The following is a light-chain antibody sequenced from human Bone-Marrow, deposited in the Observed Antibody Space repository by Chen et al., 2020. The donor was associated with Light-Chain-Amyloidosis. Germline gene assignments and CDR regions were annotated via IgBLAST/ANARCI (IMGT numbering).Light chain of an antibody. V-gene: IGLV3-25*03. CDR3: QSADSSGTYEVI. CDR1: DLPTKY. J-gene: IGLJ2*01. Sequence: YELTQPPSVSVSPGQTARITCSGDDLPTKYAYWYQQKPGQAPVLVIHRDTERPSGISERFSGSSSGTTATLNISGVQAEDEADYHCQSADSSGTYEVIFGGGTKLTVL. CDR2: RDT.